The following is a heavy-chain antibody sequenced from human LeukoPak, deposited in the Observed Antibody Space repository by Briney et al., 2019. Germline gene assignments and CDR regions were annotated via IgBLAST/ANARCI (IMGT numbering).Heavy chain of an antibody. D-gene: IGHD3-10*01. V-gene: IGHV3-53*01. Sequence: GGSLRLSCAASGFTVSSNYMSWVRQAPGKGLEWVSVIYSGGSTYYADSVKGRFTISRDNSKNTLYLQMNSLRAEDTAVYYCARAEVFYYGSGSYSDWGQGTLVTVSS. CDR1: GFTVSSNY. CDR3: ARAEVFYYGSGSYSD. CDR2: IYSGGST. J-gene: IGHJ4*02.